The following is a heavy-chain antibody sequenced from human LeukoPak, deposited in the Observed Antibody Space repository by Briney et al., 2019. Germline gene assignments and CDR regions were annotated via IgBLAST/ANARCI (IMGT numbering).Heavy chain of an antibody. Sequence: ASVKVSCKVSGYTLTELSMHWVRQAPGKGLEWMGGFDPEDGETIYAQKFQGRVTMTEDTSTDTAYMELGSLRSEDTAVYYCATDLARSYGDWYFDLWGRGTLVTVSS. J-gene: IGHJ2*01. CDR3: ATDLARSYGDWYFDL. CDR2: FDPEDGET. D-gene: IGHD1-26*01. V-gene: IGHV1-24*01. CDR1: GYTLTELS.